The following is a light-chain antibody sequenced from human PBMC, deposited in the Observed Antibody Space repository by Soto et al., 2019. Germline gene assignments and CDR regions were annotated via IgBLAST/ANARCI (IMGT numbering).Light chain of an antibody. CDR1: QSLDSW. J-gene: IGKJ1*01. V-gene: IGKV1-5*03. Sequence: DIQMTQSPSTLSASVEDRGTITCRASQSLDSWLAWYQQKPGKPPKLLLYKTSILEFGVPSRFSGSGSGTLFTLTISSLKPDDFATYYCQQYPSFSTFGQGTKVEIK. CDR2: KTS. CDR3: QQYPSFST.